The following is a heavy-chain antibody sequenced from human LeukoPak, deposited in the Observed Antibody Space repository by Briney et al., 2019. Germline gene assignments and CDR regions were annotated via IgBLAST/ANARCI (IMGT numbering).Heavy chain of an antibody. J-gene: IGHJ4*02. CDR3: VTGFTTMAVDYFDY. D-gene: IGHD5-18*01. Sequence: ASVKVSCKVSGKTLSDLSIHWLRQPPGKGLEWLGGSDPEDGERIYAQMFQGRVAMTEDTSIDTAYMELSSLRSEDTAVYYCVTGFTTMAVDYFDYWGQGTLVTVSP. CDR2: SDPEDGER. V-gene: IGHV1-24*01. CDR1: GKTLSDLS.